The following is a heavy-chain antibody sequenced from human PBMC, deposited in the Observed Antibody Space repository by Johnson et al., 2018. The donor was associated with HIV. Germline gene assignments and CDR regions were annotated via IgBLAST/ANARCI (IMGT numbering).Heavy chain of an antibody. CDR3: AKGGFCSGGSCYFLGRELDAFDI. V-gene: IGHV3-20*04. CDR2: VNWNGGIT. CDR1: GFTFNDFD. D-gene: IGHD2-15*01. J-gene: IGHJ3*02. Sequence: VQLVESGGGVVRPGGSLRLSCAASGFTFNDFDMSWVRQGPGKGLEWVSGVNWNGGITGYGDSVKGRFTISRDNSRNTLYLQMNSLRAEDTAVYYCAKGGFCSGGSCYFLGRELDAFDIWGQGTMVTVSS.